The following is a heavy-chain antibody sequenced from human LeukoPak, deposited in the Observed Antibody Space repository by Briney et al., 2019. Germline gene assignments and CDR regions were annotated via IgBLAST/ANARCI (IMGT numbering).Heavy chain of an antibody. J-gene: IGHJ5*02. Sequence: PGVSLRLSCAASGFTFSTYAMIWVRQAPGKGLEWVSAISGSGCSTYSADSVKGPILISRDNSKNTLYLQLNGLRAEDTAVYYWAKARHFDFWSGYSNWFDPWGQGTLVTVSS. CDR2: ISGSGCST. V-gene: IGHV3-23*01. D-gene: IGHD3-3*01. CDR1: GFTFSTYA. CDR3: AKARHFDFWSGYSNWFDP.